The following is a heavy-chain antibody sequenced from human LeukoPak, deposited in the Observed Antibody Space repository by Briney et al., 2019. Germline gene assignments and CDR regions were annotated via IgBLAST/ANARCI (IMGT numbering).Heavy chain of an antibody. V-gene: IGHV4-39*07. CDR1: GGSISSSSYY. CDR3: ARDGKDYYDSSGYYGEDY. Sequence: SETLPLTCTVSGGSISSSSYYWGWIRQPPGKGLEWIGSIYYSGSTYYNPSPKSRVTISVDTPKNQFSLKLSSVTAADTAVYYCARDGKDYYDSSGYYGEDYWGQGTLVTVSS. CDR2: IYYSGST. J-gene: IGHJ4*02. D-gene: IGHD3-22*01.